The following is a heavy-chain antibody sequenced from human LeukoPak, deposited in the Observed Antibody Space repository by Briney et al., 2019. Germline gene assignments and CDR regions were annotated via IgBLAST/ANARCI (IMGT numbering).Heavy chain of an antibody. CDR1: GLSFSSYW. D-gene: IGHD2-15*01. CDR2: IKEDGSAK. J-gene: IGHJ3*02. CDR3: ARDYDYFSGHNLDAYDI. Sequence: GGSLRLSCAASGLSFSSYWMTWVRQAPGKGLEWVANIKEDGSAKSYVDSVKGRFTISRDNAKNSLYLQMNSLRVEDTAVYCCARDYDYFSGHNLDAYDIWGQGTTVIVSS. V-gene: IGHV3-7*01.